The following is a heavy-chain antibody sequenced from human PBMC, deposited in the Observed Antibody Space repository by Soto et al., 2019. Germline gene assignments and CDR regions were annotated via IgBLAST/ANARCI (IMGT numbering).Heavy chain of an antibody. CDR3: VCLWPPMIVGGTGALDI. V-gene: IGHV5-51*01. D-gene: IGHD3-22*01. CDR2: IYPGDSDT. Sequence: ESLKISCTASGYSFTTYWIGSVRQRPGKGLEWMGIIYPGDSDTRYSPSFQGQVNISADKSISTAYLQLSILKASDTAMYYCVCLWPPMIVGGTGALDIWGQGTMVTVSS. CDR1: GYSFTTYW. J-gene: IGHJ3*02.